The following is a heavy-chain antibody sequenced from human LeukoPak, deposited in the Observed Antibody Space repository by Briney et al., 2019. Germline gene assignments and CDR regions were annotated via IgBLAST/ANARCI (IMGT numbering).Heavy chain of an antibody. CDR2: INPSGGST. Sequence: ASVKVSCKASGYTFTSYYMHWVRQAPGQGLEWMGIINPSGGSTSYAQKFQGRVTMTRDTSTSTVYMELSSLGSEDTAVYYCARSMITFGGVNYWGQGTLVTVSS. V-gene: IGHV1-46*01. J-gene: IGHJ4*02. CDR1: GYTFTSYY. CDR3: ARSMITFGGVNY. D-gene: IGHD3-16*01.